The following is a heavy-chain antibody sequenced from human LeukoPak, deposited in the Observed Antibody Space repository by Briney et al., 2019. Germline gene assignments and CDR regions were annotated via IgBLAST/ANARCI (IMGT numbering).Heavy chain of an antibody. D-gene: IGHD3-3*01. J-gene: IGHJ5*01. CDR2: IYYSGST. Sequence: SETLSLTCTVSGGSISSYYWSWIRQPPGKGLEWIGYIYYSGSTNYNPSLKGRVFISVDTSKNQFSLKLISVIAAETTVFYCAVAKYDFLSGYYTTWFDPWGQGTLVTVSP. CDR3: AVAKYDFLSGYYTTWFDP. CDR1: GGSISSYY. V-gene: IGHV4-59*01.